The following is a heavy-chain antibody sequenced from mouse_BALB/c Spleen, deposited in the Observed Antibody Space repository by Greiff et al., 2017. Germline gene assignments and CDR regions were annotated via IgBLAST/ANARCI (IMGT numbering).Heavy chain of an antibody. CDR2: IDPANGNT. D-gene: IGHD2-3*01. J-gene: IGHJ1*01. V-gene: IGHV14-3*02. Sequence: VQLQQSGAELVKPGASVKLSCTASGFNIKDTYMHWVKQRPEQGLEWIGRIDPANGNTKYDPKFQGKATITADTSSNTAYLQLSSLTSEDTAVYYCAKGDGYYYWDFDVWGAGTTVTVSS. CDR1: GFNIKDTY. CDR3: AKGDGYYYWDFDV.